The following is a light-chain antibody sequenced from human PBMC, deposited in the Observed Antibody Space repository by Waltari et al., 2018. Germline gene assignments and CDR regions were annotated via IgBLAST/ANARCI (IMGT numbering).Light chain of an antibody. Sequence: EIVLTQSPGTLSLSVGERATVSCRASGSVSRALAWYQQKPGQAPRLLIYGASTRATGIPDRFSGSGSGTDFSLTISRLEPDDFAVYYCQHYLRLPVTFGQGTTVEI. CDR3: QHYLRLPVT. V-gene: IGKV3-20*01. CDR1: GSVSRA. CDR2: GAS. J-gene: IGKJ1*01.